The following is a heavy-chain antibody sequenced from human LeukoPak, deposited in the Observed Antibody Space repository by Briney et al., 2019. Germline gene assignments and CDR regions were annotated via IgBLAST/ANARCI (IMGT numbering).Heavy chain of an antibody. V-gene: IGHV4-59*08. Sequence: SETLSLTCTVSGGSISSYYWSWIRQPPGKGLEWIGYIYYSGSTNYNPSLKSRVTISVDTSKNQFSLKLSSVTAADTAVYYCARHSQQWLANYYYYGMDVWGQGTTVTVSS. CDR2: IYYSGST. CDR3: ARHSQQWLANYYYYGMDV. J-gene: IGHJ6*02. D-gene: IGHD6-19*01. CDR1: GGSISSYY.